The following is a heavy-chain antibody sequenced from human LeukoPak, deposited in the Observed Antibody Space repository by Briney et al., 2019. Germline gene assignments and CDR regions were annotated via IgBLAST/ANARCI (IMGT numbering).Heavy chain of an antibody. Sequence: GGSLRLSCAASGFTFDDYAMHWVRQAPGKGLEWVSGISWNSGNIGYADSVKGRFTISRDNAKNSLYLQMNSLRAEDTALYYCAKDPSSSGHLYCFDYWGQGTLVTVSS. D-gene: IGHD6-19*01. CDR3: AKDPSSSGHLYCFDY. CDR2: ISWNSGNI. CDR1: GFTFDDYA. J-gene: IGHJ4*02. V-gene: IGHV3-9*01.